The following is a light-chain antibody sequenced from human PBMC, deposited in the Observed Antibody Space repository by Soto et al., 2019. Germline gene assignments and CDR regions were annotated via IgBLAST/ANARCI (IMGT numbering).Light chain of an antibody. V-gene: IGKV3-15*01. J-gene: IGKJ1*01. Sequence: MGVTPARPTWSVTPGKRVALCRRARQSVGSNLAWYQQKPGQAPRLLIYGASTRDTGIPARFSGSGSETEFTLTISSLQSEDFAVYYCQQYYNSPRTFGRGTKVDIK. CDR2: GAS. CDR3: QQYYNSPRT. CDR1: QSVGSN.